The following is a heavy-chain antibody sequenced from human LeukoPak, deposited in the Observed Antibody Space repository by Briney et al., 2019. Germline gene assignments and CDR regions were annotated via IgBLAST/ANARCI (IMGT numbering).Heavy chain of an antibody. CDR1: GYTFTSYG. J-gene: IGHJ6*02. V-gene: IGHV1-18*01. D-gene: IGHD6-13*01. CDR3: ARDPGIAAAGTGYYYYGMDV. CDR2: ISAYNGNT. Sequence: ASVKVSCKASGYTFTSYGISWVRQAPGQGLEWMGWISAYNGNTNYAQKLQGRVTITRDTSASTAYMELSSLRSEDTAVYYCARDPGIAAAGTGYYYYGMDVWGQGTTVTVSS.